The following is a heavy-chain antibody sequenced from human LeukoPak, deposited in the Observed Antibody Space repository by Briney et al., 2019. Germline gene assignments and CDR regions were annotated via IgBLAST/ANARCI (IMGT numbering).Heavy chain of an antibody. CDR2: IYHSGST. J-gene: IGHJ4*02. CDR1: GGSISKGGYS. D-gene: IGHD4-17*01. Sequence: SETLSLTCAGSGGSISKGGYSLSWIRQPPGKGLGWIGYIYHSGSTYYNPSLKSRVTISVDRSKNQSSLKLSSVTAADTAVYYCARYGDSSLTFDYWGQGTLVTVSS. V-gene: IGHV4-30-2*01. CDR3: ARYGDSSLTFDY.